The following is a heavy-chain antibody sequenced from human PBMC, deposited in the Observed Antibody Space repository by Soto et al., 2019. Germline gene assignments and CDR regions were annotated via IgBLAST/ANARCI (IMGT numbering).Heavy chain of an antibody. D-gene: IGHD3-22*01. CDR3: ARVPDYYDSSGLNY. CDR2: IYHSGST. Sequence: SETLSLTCAVSGYSISSGYYWGWIRQPPGKGLEWTGSIYHSGSTYYNPSLKSRVTISVDTSKNQFSLKLSSVTAADTAVYYCARVPDYYDSSGLNYWGQGTLVTVSS. CDR1: GYSISSGYY. V-gene: IGHV4-38-2*01. J-gene: IGHJ4*02.